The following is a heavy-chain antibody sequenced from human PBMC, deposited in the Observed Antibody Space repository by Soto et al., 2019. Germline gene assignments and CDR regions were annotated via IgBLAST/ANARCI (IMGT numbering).Heavy chain of an antibody. CDR3: ARDVALGGWVAP. CDR2: ISYDGSNK. Sequence: GGSLRLSCAASGFTFSSYAMHWVRQAPGKGLEWVAVISYDGSNKYYADSVKGRFTISRDNSKNTLYLQMNSLRAEDTAVDYCARDVALGGWVAPRGQRVMVSVSS. D-gene: IGHD2-21*01. V-gene: IGHV3-30-3*01. J-gene: IGHJ5*01. CDR1: GFTFSSYA.